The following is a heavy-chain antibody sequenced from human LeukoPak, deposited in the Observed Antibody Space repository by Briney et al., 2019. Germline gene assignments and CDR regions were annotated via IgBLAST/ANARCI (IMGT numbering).Heavy chain of an antibody. CDR2: IKQDGSEK. V-gene: IGHV3-7*01. Sequence: GGSLRLSRAASGFTFSSYWMSWVRQAPGKGLEWVVNIKQDGSEKYYVDSVKGRFTISRDNAKNSLYLQMNSLRAEDTAVYYCARDTDIVVVPAARSESYYYGMDVWGQGTTVTVSS. CDR1: GFTFSSYW. CDR3: ARDTDIVVVPAARSESYYYGMDV. D-gene: IGHD2-2*01. J-gene: IGHJ6*02.